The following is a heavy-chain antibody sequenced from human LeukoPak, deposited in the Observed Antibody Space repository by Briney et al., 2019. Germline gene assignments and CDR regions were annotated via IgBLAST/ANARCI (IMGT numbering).Heavy chain of an antibody. V-gene: IGHV1-69*04. Sequence: SVKVSCKASGGTFSTYAISWVRQAPGQGLEWMGRIIPILAIARNAQKFQGRLTITADKSTSTAYMELSSLRSDDTAVYYCARASYCSDGSCYSDYWGQGTLVTVSS. CDR3: ARASYCSDGSCYSDY. CDR2: IIPILAIA. D-gene: IGHD2-15*01. J-gene: IGHJ4*02. CDR1: GGTFSTYA.